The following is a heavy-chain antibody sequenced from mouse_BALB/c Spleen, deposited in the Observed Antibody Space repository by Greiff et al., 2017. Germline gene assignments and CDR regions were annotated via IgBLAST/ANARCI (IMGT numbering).Heavy chain of an antibody. CDR2: IRSKSNNYAT. CDR1: GFTFNTYA. V-gene: IGHV10-1*02. J-gene: IGHJ3*01. D-gene: IGHD2-4*01. Sequence: EVKVVESGGGLVQPKGSLKLSCAASGFTFNTYAMNWVRQAPGKGLEWVARIRSKSNNYATYYADSVKDRFTISRDDSQSMLYLQMNNLKTEDTAMYYCVRHPIYYDYDAWFAYWGQGTLVTVSA. CDR3: VRHPIYYDYDAWFAY.